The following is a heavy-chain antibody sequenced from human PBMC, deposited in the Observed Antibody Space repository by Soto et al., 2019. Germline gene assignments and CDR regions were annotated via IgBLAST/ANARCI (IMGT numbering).Heavy chain of an antibody. J-gene: IGHJ6*02. CDR2: IKSKTDGGTT. CDR1: GFTFSNAW. CDR3: ASPGIAAADTPQSPPYYYYAMDV. D-gene: IGHD6-13*01. V-gene: IGHV3-15*01. Sequence: GGSLRLSCAASGFTFSNAWMSWVRQAPGKGLEWVGRIKSKTDGGTTDYAAPVKGRFTISRDDSKNTLYLQMNSLKTEDTAVYYCASPGIAAADTPQSPPYYYYAMDVWGQGTTVTVSS.